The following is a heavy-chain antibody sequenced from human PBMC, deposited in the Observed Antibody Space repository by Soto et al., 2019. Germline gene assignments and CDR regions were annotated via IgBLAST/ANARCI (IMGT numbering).Heavy chain of an antibody. D-gene: IGHD3-3*01. Sequence: SVKVYCKASGGTFSSYAISWVRQAPGQGLEWMGGIIPIFGTANYAQKFQGRVMITADESTSTAYMELSSLRSEDTAVYDCARHYDFDGMDFVGHAPTVTGPS. CDR2: IIPIFGTA. CDR3: ARHYDFDGMDF. V-gene: IGHV1-69*13. CDR1: GGTFSSYA. J-gene: IGHJ6*02.